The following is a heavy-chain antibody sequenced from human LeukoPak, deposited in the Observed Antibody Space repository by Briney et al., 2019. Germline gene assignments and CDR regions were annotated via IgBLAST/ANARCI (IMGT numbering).Heavy chain of an antibody. V-gene: IGHV1-69*02. CDR3: ARPTPYDSSGYYYEYFQH. CDR1: GGTFSSYT. J-gene: IGHJ1*01. CDR2: IIPILGIA. D-gene: IGHD3-22*01. Sequence: ASVKVSCKASGGTFSSYTISWVRQAPGQGLEWVGRIIPILGIANYAQKFQGRVTITADKSTSTAYMELSSLRSEDTAVYYCARPTPYDSSGYYYEYFQHWGQGTLVTVSS.